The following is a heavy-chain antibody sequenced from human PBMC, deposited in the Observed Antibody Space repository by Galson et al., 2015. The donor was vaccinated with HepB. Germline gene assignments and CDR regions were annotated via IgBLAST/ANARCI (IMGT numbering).Heavy chain of an antibody. CDR3: ARYLLLWFGEAREDAFDI. J-gene: IGHJ3*02. CDR2: MNPNSGNT. Sequence: SVKVSCKASGCTFTSYDINWVRQATGQGLEWMGWMNPNSGNTGYAQKFQGRVTITRDTSASTAYMELSSLRSEDTAVYYCARYLLLWFGEAREDAFDIWGQGTMVTVSS. D-gene: IGHD3-10*01. V-gene: IGHV1-8*01. CDR1: GCTFTSYD.